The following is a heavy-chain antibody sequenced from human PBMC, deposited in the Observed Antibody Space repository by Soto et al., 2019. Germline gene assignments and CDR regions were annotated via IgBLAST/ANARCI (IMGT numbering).Heavy chain of an antibody. D-gene: IGHD6-19*01. CDR1: GYTFTSYD. V-gene: IGHV1-8*01. J-gene: IGHJ3*02. CDR3: ATSKGSGWLDAFDI. Sequence: ASAKASCKAPGYTFTSYDINWVRQATGQGLEWMGWMNPNSGNTGYAQKFQGWVTMTRDTSISTAYMELSRLRSDDTAVYYCATSKGSGWLDAFDIWGQGTMVTVSS. CDR2: MNPNSGNT.